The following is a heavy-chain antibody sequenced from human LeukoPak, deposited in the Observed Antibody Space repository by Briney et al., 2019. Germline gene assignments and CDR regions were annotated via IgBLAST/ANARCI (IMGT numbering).Heavy chain of an antibody. CDR3: ARHFRITMVRGVIIANWFDP. CDR1: GYSFSTYW. Sequence: GESLKISCQGSGYSFSTYWIGWVRQVPGKGLEWLGIIYPGDSDTRYSPSFQGQVTISADKSISTAYLQWSSLKASDTAMYYCARHFRITMVRGVIIANWFDPWGQGTLVTVSS. J-gene: IGHJ5*02. V-gene: IGHV5-51*01. D-gene: IGHD3-10*01. CDR2: IYPGDSDT.